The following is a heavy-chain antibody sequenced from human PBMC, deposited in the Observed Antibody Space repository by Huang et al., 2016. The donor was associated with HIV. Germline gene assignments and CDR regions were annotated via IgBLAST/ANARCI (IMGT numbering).Heavy chain of an antibody. CDR2: INPSEST. J-gene: IGHJ6*03. Sequence: QVQLQQWGAGLLRPSETLSLTCAVYGGSFSGYYGTGIRQPPGKGLEWFGEINPSESTNYNPSRKSSVTISVDTSRNQFSLTLTSVTAADTAVYYCARGQGGYYYYYMDVWGKGTTVTVSS. V-gene: IGHV4-34*01. CDR3: ARGQGGYYYYYMDV. CDR1: GGSFSGYY.